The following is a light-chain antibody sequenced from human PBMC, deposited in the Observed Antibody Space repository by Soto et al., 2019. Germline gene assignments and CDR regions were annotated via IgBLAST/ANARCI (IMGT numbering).Light chain of an antibody. Sequence: EIVMPQSPATLSVSPGERATLSCRASQSVRSNLAWYQQRPGQAPRLLIYGASTRATGFPARFSGSGSGTDFTLTISSLQPNDFATYYCQQYASYSTFGQGTKVDIK. CDR2: GAS. V-gene: IGKV3-15*01. J-gene: IGKJ1*01. CDR3: QQYASYST. CDR1: QSVRSN.